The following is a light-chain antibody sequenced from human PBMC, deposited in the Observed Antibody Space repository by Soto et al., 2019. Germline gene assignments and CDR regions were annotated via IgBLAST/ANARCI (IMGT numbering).Light chain of an antibody. V-gene: IGLV2-23*01. CDR1: SRDVGIYNL. Sequence: QSVLTQPPSASGTPGQRVTISCTGTSRDVGIYNLVSWYQLHPGKVPKLIIYEDTKRPSGISSRFSGSESGITAFLTISGLQAEDEADYYCCSYAGSSTYVFGTGTKVTVL. CDR2: EDT. CDR3: CSYAGSSTYV. J-gene: IGLJ1*01.